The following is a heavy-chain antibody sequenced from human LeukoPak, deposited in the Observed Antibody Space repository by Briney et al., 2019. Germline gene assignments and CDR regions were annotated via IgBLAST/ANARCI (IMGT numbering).Heavy chain of an antibody. CDR3: ARQGIAVAGIDY. CDR1: GYRFTSYW. J-gene: IGHJ4*01. CDR2: IYPGDSET. D-gene: IGHD6-19*01. Sequence: GESLKISCKGSGYRFTSYWIGWVRQIPGKGLEWMGIIYPGDSETRYSPSSQAQVTISADKSISTAYLQWNSLKASDTAMYYCARQGIAVAGIDYWGQGTLLTVSS. V-gene: IGHV5-51*01.